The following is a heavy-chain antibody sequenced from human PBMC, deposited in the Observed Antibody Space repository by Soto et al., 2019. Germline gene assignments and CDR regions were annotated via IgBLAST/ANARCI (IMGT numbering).Heavy chain of an antibody. CDR1: GYTFTSYG. D-gene: IGHD2-15*01. CDR2: LSAYNGNT. Sequence: QVQLVQSGAEVKKPGASVKVSCKASGYTFTSYGISWVRQAPGQGLEWMGWLSAYNGNTNYAQKLQGRVTMTTDTSTSTAYMELRGLRSDDTAVYYCAREGGVYCSGGSCYFDYWGQGTLVTVSS. V-gene: IGHV1-18*01. J-gene: IGHJ4*02. CDR3: AREGGVYCSGGSCYFDY.